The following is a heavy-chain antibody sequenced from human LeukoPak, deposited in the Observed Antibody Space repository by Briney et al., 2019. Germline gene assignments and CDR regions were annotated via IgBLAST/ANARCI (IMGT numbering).Heavy chain of an antibody. Sequence: GESLNISRKGSGYIFTRYWLGLVRQVPGKGLGLMGIIYPGDSDTRYSPSFQGQVTISADKSISTAYLQWSSLKASDTAMYYCARPLELWMYDYWGQGTLVTVSS. D-gene: IGHD5-18*01. CDR3: ARPLELWMYDY. CDR1: GYIFTRYW. CDR2: IYPGDSDT. V-gene: IGHV5-51*01. J-gene: IGHJ4*02.